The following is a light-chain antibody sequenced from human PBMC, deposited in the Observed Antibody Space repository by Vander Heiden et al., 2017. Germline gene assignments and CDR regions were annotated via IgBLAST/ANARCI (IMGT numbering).Light chain of an antibody. CDR1: QSISSY. V-gene: IGKV1-39*01. CDR3: QQSYSTSDT. J-gene: IGKJ2*01. CDR2: AAS. Sequence: DFQLTQSPSSLSASVGDRVTITCRASQSISSYLNWYQQKPGKAPKLLIYAASSLQSGVPSRFSGSGSGTDFTLTISSLQPEDFATYYCQQSYSTSDTFGQGTKLEIK.